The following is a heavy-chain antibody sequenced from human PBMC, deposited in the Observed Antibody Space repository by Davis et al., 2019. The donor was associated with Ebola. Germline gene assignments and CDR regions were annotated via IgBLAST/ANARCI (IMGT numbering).Heavy chain of an antibody. CDR3: ARVVGYHTSFFDY. D-gene: IGHD2-2*01. J-gene: IGHJ4*02. V-gene: IGHV4-30-4*01. CDR2: IYYSGST. Sequence: SETLSLTCAVSGGSISSSNWWSWVRQPPGKGLEWIGYIYYSGSTYYNPSLKSRVTISVDTSKNQFSLKLSSVTAADTAVYYCARVVGYHTSFFDYWGQGTLVTVSS. CDR1: GGSISSSNW.